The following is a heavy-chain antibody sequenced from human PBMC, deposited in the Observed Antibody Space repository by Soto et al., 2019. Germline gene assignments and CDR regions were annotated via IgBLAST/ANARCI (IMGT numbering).Heavy chain of an antibody. CDR3: ARDHYVYDILTGYGYYYGMDV. Sequence: QVQLQESGPGLVKPSQTLSLTCTVSGGSISSGDYYWSWIRQPPGKGLEWIGYIYYSGSTYYNPSRKSRVTISVDTSKNQFSLKLSSVTAADTAVYYCARDHYVYDILTGYGYYYGMDVWGQGTTVTVSS. CDR2: IYYSGST. D-gene: IGHD3-9*01. CDR1: GGSISSGDYY. J-gene: IGHJ6*02. V-gene: IGHV4-30-4*01.